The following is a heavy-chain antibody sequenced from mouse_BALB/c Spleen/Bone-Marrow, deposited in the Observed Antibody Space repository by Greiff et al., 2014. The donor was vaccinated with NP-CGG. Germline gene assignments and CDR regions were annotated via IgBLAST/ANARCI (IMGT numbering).Heavy chain of an antibody. CDR2: IFPGADTT. D-gene: IGHD2-4*01. V-gene: IGHV1S132*01. CDR1: GYTFTNYW. Sequence: QVQLQQPGAEVVNPGASVKLSCRTSGYTFTNYWIQWVKQRPGQGLGWIGEIFPGADTTYYNEKFKDKATLTIGTSSSTAYMQLSNLTSEDSAVYFCARNYDYDEGAWFTYWGQGTLVTVSA. CDR3: ARNYDYDEGAWFTY. J-gene: IGHJ3*01.